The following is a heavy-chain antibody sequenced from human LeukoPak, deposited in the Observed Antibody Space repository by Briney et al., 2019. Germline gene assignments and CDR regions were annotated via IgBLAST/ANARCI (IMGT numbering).Heavy chain of an antibody. CDR1: GNTLSEVS. CDR2: FDPEDGEF. CDR3: ATALLVSSWNPFDH. D-gene: IGHD6-13*01. J-gene: IGHJ4*02. Sequence: ASVKVTCKVSGNTLSEVSINWLRQAPGKGLEGMGGFDPEDGEFFYPQKFQDRVTFTEDTSTDTASMELTSLTSDDTAIYYCATALLVSSWNPFDHWGQGTLVTVAS. V-gene: IGHV1-24*01.